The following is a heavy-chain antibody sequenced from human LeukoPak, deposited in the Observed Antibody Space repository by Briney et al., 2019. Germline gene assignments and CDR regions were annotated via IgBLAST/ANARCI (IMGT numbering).Heavy chain of an antibody. CDR1: GGTFSSYA. CDR3: ARGSPYYDFWSGYFDY. J-gene: IGHJ4*02. D-gene: IGHD3-3*01. CDR2: IIPIFGTA. Sequence: GASVTVSCKASGGTFSSYAISWVRQAPGQGLEWMGGIIPIFGTANYAQKFQGRVTITADESTSTAYMELSSLRSEDTAVYYCARGSPYYDFWSGYFDYWGQGTLVTVSS. V-gene: IGHV1-69*13.